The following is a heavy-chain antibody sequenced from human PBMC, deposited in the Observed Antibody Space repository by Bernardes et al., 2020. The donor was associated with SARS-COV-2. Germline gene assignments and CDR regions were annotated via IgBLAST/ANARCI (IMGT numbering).Heavy chain of an antibody. V-gene: IGHV3-74*01. D-gene: IGHD3-3*01. CDR2: INSDGSST. Sequence: GGSLRLSCAASGFTFSSYWMHWVRQAPGKGLVWVSRINSDGSSTSYADSVKGRFTISRDNAKNTLYLQMNSLRAEDTAVYYCAREDFWSGYPPFDYWGQGTLVTVSS. J-gene: IGHJ4*02. CDR3: AREDFWSGYPPFDY. CDR1: GFTFSSYW.